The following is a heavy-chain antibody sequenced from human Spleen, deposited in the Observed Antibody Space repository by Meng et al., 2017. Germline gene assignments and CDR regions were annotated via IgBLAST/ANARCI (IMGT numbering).Heavy chain of an antibody. CDR1: GYIFTIYG. J-gene: IGHJ4*02. Sequence: QGQLGQSGSELKKPGASVKVSCKASGYIFTIYGMNWVRQAPGQGLEWVGGIVPIFGTPDYAQKFQGRVTITADKSTSTAYMELSSLRSEDTAMYFCASRDDFLTGADYWGQGSLVTVSS. V-gene: IGHV1-69*06. D-gene: IGHD3-9*01. CDR3: ASRDDFLTGADY. CDR2: IVPIFGTP.